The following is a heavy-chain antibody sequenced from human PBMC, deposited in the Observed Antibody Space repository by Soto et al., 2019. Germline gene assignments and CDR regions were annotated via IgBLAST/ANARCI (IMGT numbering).Heavy chain of an antibody. Sequence: EVQQVESGGGLVQPGGSLRLSCAVSGFTVSNNYMNWVRQAPGKGLEWVSVIYSDDTTFYADSVKGRFTISRHNSKNTLYLQMNSLRTEDTAVYYCAREGGYYHYFDYWGQGTLVTVSS. V-gene: IGHV3-53*04. CDR2: IYSDDTT. J-gene: IGHJ4*02. CDR3: AREGGYYHYFDY. D-gene: IGHD1-26*01. CDR1: GFTVSNNY.